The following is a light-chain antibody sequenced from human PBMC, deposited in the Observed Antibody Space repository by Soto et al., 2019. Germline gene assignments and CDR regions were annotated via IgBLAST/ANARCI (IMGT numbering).Light chain of an antibody. J-gene: IGLJ1*01. CDR2: EVT. Sequence: ALSHPGSVSGCPGQSITISCSGSSRDFGAYNYVSWYQHHPGKVPKLLIYEVTNRPSGVSDRFSGSKSGNTASLPISGLQAEDEADYYCSSKRDSSTLFVIGTGTKVTV. CDR3: SSKRDSSTLFV. CDR1: SRDFGAYNY. V-gene: IGLV2-14*01.